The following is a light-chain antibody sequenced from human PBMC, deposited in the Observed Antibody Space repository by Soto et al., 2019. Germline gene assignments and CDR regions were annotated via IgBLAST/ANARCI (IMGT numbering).Light chain of an antibody. CDR1: SSDVGGYNY. Sequence: QSALTQPPSVSGSPGQSVTISCTGTSSDVGGYNYVSWYQQHPGKAPKIMIYDVSKRPSGVPDRFSGSKSGNTASLTISGLQAEDEADYYCCSYAGSYTGVFGGGTKVTVL. J-gene: IGLJ2*01. V-gene: IGLV2-11*01. CDR2: DVS. CDR3: CSYAGSYTGV.